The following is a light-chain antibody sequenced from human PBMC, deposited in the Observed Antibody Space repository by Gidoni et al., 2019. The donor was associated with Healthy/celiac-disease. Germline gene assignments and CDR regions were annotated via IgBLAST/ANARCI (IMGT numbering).Light chain of an antibody. J-gene: IGKJ2*01. CDR1: QSVSSY. CDR2: DAS. V-gene: IGKV3-11*01. CDR3: QQRSNWL. Sequence: EIVLTQSPATLFLSPGERATLSCRASQSVSSYLAWYQQKPGQAPRLLIYDASSRATGIPARFSGSGSGTDFTLTISSLEPEDFAVYYCQQRSNWLFGQGTKLEIK.